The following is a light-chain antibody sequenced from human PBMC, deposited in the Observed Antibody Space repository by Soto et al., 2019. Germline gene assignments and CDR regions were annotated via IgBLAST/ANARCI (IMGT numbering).Light chain of an antibody. CDR1: QSVSDY. J-gene: IGKJ1*01. CDR3: KQYSNWPRT. CDR2: TAY. Sequence: EIVMTQSPATLSVSAGERATLTCRASQSVSDYLAWYQQTPGQPHRLLIYTAYTRATGIPARFSGSGSGTEFTLTISSLQSEDFAVYYCKQYSNWPRTFGQGTKVDIK. V-gene: IGKV3-15*01.